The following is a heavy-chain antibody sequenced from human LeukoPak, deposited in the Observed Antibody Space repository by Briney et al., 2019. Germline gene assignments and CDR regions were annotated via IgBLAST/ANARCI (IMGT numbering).Heavy chain of an antibody. CDR2: IYSSGST. Sequence: PSETLSLTCTVSGGSISSGSYYWSWIRQPAGKGLEWIGRIYSSGSTIYNPSLESRVTMSVDTSRNQFSLNLSSVTAADTAVYYCARGSRDSRGWYHFDYWGQGTLVTVSS. D-gene: IGHD6-19*01. CDR1: GGSISSGSYY. V-gene: IGHV4-61*02. J-gene: IGHJ4*02. CDR3: ARGSRDSRGWYHFDY.